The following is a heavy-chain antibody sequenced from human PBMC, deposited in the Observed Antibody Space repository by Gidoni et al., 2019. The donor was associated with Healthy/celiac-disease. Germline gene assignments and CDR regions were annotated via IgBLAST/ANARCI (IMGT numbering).Heavy chain of an antibody. CDR2: IWYDGSDK. CDR1: GFTFVTNG. J-gene: IGHJ6*03. V-gene: IGHV3-33*01. CDR3: ARDRVAAAGYYYYYMDV. Sequence: QVQLVESGGGVVQPGRSLRLSCAASGFTFVTNGMHWVRQAPGKGLEGVAVIWYDGSDKYYGDSVKGRFTISRDNSKNTLYLQMNSLRAEDTAVYYCARDRVAAAGYYYYYMDVWGKGTTVTVSS. D-gene: IGHD6-13*01.